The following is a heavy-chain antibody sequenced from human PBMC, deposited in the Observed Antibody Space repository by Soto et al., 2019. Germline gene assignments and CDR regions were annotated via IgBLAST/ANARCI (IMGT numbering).Heavy chain of an antibody. V-gene: IGHV3-7*01. CDR1: GFTFSSYW. Sequence: EVQLVESGGGLVQPGESLRLSCAASGFTFSSYWMSWVRQAPGKGLVWVANIKPDGSEKYYVDSVKGRFTISRDNAKNSLYLQTNSLRAEDTAVYFGASSAYSKNGYWGQGTLVTVSS. D-gene: IGHD4-4*01. CDR2: IKPDGSEK. J-gene: IGHJ4*02. CDR3: ASSAYSKNGY.